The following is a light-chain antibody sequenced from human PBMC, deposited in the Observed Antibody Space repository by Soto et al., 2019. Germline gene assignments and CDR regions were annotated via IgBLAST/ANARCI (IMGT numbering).Light chain of an antibody. V-gene: IGLV2-23*01. Sequence: QSALTQPASVSGSPGQSITISCTGTNSDVGSDNLVSWYQQHPDKAPKLIIYEGTKRPSGVSNRFSGSRSGNTASLTISGLQAKDEADYYCCSYAGSSTHVVFGGGTKLTVL. CDR3: CSYAGSSTHVV. J-gene: IGLJ2*01. CDR1: NSDVGSDNL. CDR2: EGT.